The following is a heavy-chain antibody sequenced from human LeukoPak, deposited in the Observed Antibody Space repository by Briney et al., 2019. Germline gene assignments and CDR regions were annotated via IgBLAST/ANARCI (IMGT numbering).Heavy chain of an antibody. V-gene: IGHV3-23*01. J-gene: IGHJ6*04. Sequence: GGALRLSCAASGLTFSSYAMSWVRQAPGKGLEWVSAISGSGGSTYYADSVKGRFTISRDNSKNTLYLQMNSLRAEDTAVYFCAKPHPAAGTNYYGMDVWGKGTTVTVSS. CDR2: ISGSGGST. CDR3: AKPHPAAGTNYYGMDV. D-gene: IGHD6-13*01. CDR1: GLTFSSYA.